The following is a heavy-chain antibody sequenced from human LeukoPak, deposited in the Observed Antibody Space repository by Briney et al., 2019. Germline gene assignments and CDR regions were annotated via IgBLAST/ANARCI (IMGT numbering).Heavy chain of an antibody. V-gene: IGHV1-69*06. CDR2: IIPIFGTA. J-gene: IGHJ6*03. CDR1: GGTFSSYA. D-gene: IGHD6-13*01. Sequence: ASVKVSCKASGGTFSSYAISWVRQAPGQGLEWMGGIIPIFGTANYAQKFQGRVTITADKSTSTAYMELSSLRSEDTAVYYCATLSSSWLYYYYYMDVWGKGTTVTVSS. CDR3: ATLSSSWLYYYYYMDV.